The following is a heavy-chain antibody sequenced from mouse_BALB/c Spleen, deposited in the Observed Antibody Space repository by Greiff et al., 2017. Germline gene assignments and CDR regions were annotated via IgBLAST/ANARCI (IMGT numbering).Heavy chain of an antibody. Sequence: VKLMESGPGLVAPSQSLSITCTVSGFSLTSYGVHWVRQPPGKGLEWLGVIWAGGSTNYNSALMSRLSISKDNSKSQVFLKMNSLQTDDTAMYYCARVYYYGSSFAYWGQGTLVTVSA. CDR3: ARVYYYGSSFAY. CDR2: IWAGGST. J-gene: IGHJ3*01. D-gene: IGHD1-1*01. V-gene: IGHV2-9*02. CDR1: GFSLTSYG.